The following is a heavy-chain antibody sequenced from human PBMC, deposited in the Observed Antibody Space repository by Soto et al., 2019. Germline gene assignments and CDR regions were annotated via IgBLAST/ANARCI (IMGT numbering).Heavy chain of an antibody. CDR3: VREWGLPFDY. V-gene: IGHV3-48*02. Sequence: EVQLVESGGGLVQPGGSLRLSCAASGFTFSTYSMNWVRQAPGKGLEWISYIGSTSSPIYSADSVKGRFTISRDNAKNSLLLQMDRPGDDDPAIYYCVREWGLPFDYWGQGTLVTVSS. D-gene: IGHD3-16*01. CDR1: GFTFSTYS. CDR2: IGSTSSPI. J-gene: IGHJ4*02.